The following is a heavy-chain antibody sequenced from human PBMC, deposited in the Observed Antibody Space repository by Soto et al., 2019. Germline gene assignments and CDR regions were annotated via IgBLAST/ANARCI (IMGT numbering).Heavy chain of an antibody. Sequence: PSETLSLTCAVSGGSISSSNWWSWVRQPPGKGLEWIGEIYHSGSTNYNPSLKSRVTISVDKSKNQFSLKLSSVTAADTAVYYCARRIVVVPAAAYYYHGMDVWGQGTTVTVSS. V-gene: IGHV4-4*02. CDR1: GGSISSSNW. CDR3: ARRIVVVPAAAYYYHGMDV. CDR2: IYHSGST. D-gene: IGHD2-2*01. J-gene: IGHJ6*02.